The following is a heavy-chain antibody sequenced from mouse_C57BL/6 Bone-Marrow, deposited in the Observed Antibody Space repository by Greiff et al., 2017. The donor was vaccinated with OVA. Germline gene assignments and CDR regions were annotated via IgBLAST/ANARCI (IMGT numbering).Heavy chain of an antibody. CDR2: IHPSDSDP. J-gene: IGHJ2*01. Sequence: QVQLQQPGAELVKPGASVKVSCKASGYTFTSYWMHWVKQRPGQGLEWIGRIHPSDSDPNYNQKFKGKATLTVDKSSSTAYMQLSSLTSEDSAVYYCAIKVTTVDPFDYWGQGTTLTVSS. CDR3: AIKVTTVDPFDY. CDR1: GYTFTSYW. D-gene: IGHD1-1*01. V-gene: IGHV1-74*01.